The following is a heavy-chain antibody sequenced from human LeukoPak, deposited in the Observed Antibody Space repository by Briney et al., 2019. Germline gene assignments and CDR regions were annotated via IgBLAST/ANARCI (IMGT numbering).Heavy chain of an antibody. CDR2: IYYSGST. J-gene: IGHJ6*03. CDR3: ARGGSGAYYYYYMDV. V-gene: IGHV4-59*01. CDR1: GGSISSYY. D-gene: IGHD3-10*01. Sequence: SETLSLTCTVSGGSISSYYWSRIRQPPGKGLEWIGYIYYSGSTNYNPSLKSRVTISVDTSKNQFSLKLSSVTAADTAVYYCARGGSGAYYYYYMDVWGKGTTVTVSS.